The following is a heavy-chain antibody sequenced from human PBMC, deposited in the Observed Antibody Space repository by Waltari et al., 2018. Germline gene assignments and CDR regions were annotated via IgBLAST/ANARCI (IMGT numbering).Heavy chain of an antibody. CDR1: GFTFTSSA. J-gene: IGHJ3*02. V-gene: IGHV1-58*02. CDR3: AALTTVTPRGAFDI. CDR2: VGVGSGNT. Sequence: QMQLVQSGPEVKKPGTSVKVSCKASGFTFTSSAMQWVRQARGQRLGWLGWVGVGSGNTNYAQKFQERVTITRDMSTSTAYMELSSLRSEDTAVYYCAALTTVTPRGAFDIWGQGTMVTVSS. D-gene: IGHD4-17*01.